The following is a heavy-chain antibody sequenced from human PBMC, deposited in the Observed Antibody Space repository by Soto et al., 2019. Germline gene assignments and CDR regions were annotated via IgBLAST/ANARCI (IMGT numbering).Heavy chain of an antibody. CDR2: ISAYNGNT. J-gene: IGHJ3*02. V-gene: IGHV1-18*04. CDR1: GYTFTSYG. Sequence: QVQLVQSGAEVKKPGASVKVSCKASGYTFTSYGISWVRQAPGQGLEWMGWISAYNGNTNHAQKLQGRVTMTTDTSTSTAYMELRSLRSDDTAVYYCARDPRVPAAIKVPAFDIWGQGTMVTVSS. D-gene: IGHD2-2*02. CDR3: ARDPRVPAAIKVPAFDI.